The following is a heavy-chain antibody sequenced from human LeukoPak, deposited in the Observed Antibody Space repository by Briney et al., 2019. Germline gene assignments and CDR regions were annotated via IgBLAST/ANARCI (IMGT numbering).Heavy chain of an antibody. Sequence: GGSLRLSCAASGFTFSSYWMSWVRQAPGKGLEWVANIKQDGSEKYYVDSVKGRLTISRDNAKNSLYLQMNSLRAEDTAVYYCARDSGSGIYYYYGMDVWGQGTTVTVSS. CDR3: ARDSGSGIYYYYGMDV. V-gene: IGHV3-7*01. J-gene: IGHJ6*02. D-gene: IGHD3-10*01. CDR1: GFTFSSYW. CDR2: IKQDGSEK.